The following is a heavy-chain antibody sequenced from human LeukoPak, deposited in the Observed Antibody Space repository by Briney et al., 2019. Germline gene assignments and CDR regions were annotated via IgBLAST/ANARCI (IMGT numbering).Heavy chain of an antibody. J-gene: IGHJ4*02. D-gene: IGHD3-10*01. V-gene: IGHV3-23*01. CDR2: ITTSGGGT. CDR3: AARTAVLLYFGELF. CDR1: GFTFNTYA. Sequence: AGGSLRLSCAASGFTFNTYAMTWVRQAPGKGLEWVSSITTSGGGTYYADSVKGRFTISRDNSRNTLYLQMSSLGSEDTAVYYCAARTAVLLYFGELFGGQGTLVTVSS.